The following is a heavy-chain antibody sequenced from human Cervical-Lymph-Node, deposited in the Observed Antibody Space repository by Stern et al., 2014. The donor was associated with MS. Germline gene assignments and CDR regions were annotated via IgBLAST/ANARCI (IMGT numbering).Heavy chain of an antibody. J-gene: IGHJ6*02. CDR2: MNPTSAKT. CDR3: ARGDQSNYYYHFGFDV. D-gene: IGHD4-11*01. Sequence: VQLEESGPAVKKPGASVRLSCKASGYTFNSFDISWVRQAPGQGLEWMGWMNPTSAKTGYAQKFQGRVTMTRNNSISTAYMELTSLRSEDTAVYYCARGDQSNYYYHFGFDVWGQGTTVTVSS. V-gene: IGHV1-8*01. CDR1: GYTFNSFD.